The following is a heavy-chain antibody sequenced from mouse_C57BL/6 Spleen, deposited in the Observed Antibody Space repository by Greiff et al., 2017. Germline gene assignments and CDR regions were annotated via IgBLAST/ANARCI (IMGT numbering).Heavy chain of an antibody. CDR2: IDPSDSYT. Sequence: QVQLQQPGAELVMPGASVKLSCKASGYTFTSYWMHWVKQRPGQGLEWIGEIDPSDSYTNYNQKFKGKSTLTVDKSSSTAYMQLSSLTSEDSAVYYCERGESSDYGFAYWGQGTLVTVSA. CDR1: GYTFTSYW. CDR3: ERGESSDYGFAY. V-gene: IGHV1-69*01. D-gene: IGHD2-13*01. J-gene: IGHJ3*01.